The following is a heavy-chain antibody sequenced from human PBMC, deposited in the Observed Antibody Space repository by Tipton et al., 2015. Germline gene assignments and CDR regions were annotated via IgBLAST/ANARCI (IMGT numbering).Heavy chain of an antibody. CDR2: IYHTGST. D-gene: IGHD2-15*01. CDR3: ARDAGIVAAPSRYFHY. CDR1: GGSINSGSFY. V-gene: IGHV4-61*01. Sequence: TLSLTCTVSGGSINSGSFYWSWIRQSPGKGLEWIGYIYHTGSTIYNPSLKSRVTISLDRSKNQFSLRLTSVTAADTAMYYCARDAGIVAAPSRYFHYWGQGTLVTVSS. J-gene: IGHJ1*01.